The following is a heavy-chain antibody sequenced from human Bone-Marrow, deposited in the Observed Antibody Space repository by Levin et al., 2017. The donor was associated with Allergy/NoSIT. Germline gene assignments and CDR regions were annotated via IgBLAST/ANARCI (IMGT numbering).Heavy chain of an antibody. J-gene: IGHJ3*01. V-gene: IGHV1-2*06. CDR2: INPGTGGT. CDR1: GYTFTNYF. Sequence: VASVKVSCKASGYTFTNYFMHWVRQAPGQGLEWLGRINPGTGGTNYAQKFQGRVSMTRDTSIRMFYMELSRLTSDDVAMYYCAKDLGPADAFDAWGRGTMVTVSS. CDR3: AKDLGPADAFDA.